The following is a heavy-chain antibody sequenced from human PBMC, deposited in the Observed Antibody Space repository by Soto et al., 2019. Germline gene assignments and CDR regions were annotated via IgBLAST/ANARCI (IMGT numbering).Heavy chain of an antibody. Sequence: SETLSLTCTVSGGSISSSRCHWGWIRQPPGKGLEWIASIKYSGTTFYNPSLKSRVTLSVDTSKNQFALKLSSVTAAETAVYYCARHGITMVRGVIITAGWFDPWGQGTLVTVSS. CDR3: ARHGITMVRGVIITAGWFDP. CDR2: IKYSGTT. V-gene: IGHV4-39*01. J-gene: IGHJ5*02. CDR1: GGSISSSRCH. D-gene: IGHD3-10*01.